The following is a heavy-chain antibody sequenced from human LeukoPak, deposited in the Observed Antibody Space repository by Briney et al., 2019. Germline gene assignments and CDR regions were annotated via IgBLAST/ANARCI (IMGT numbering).Heavy chain of an antibody. V-gene: IGHV3-21*01. D-gene: IGHD4-17*01. CDR3: AREGDYGDY. J-gene: IGHJ4*02. Sequence: PGGSLRLSCAASGFTFSSYSMNWVRQAPWKGLEWVSSISSSSSYIYYADSVKGRFTISRDNAKNSLYLQMNSLGVEDTAVYYCAREGDYGDYWGQGTLVTVSS. CDR2: ISSSSSYI. CDR1: GFTFSSYS.